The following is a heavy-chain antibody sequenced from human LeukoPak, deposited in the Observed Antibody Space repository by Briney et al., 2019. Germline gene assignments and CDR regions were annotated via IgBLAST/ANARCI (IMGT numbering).Heavy chain of an antibody. CDR1: GYTFTGYY. D-gene: IGHD2-2*01. J-gene: IGHJ5*02. V-gene: IGHV1-69*02. CDR3: ARLIGGYCSSTSCYSVP. Sequence: ASVKVSCKASGYTFTGYYMHWVRQAPGQGLEWMGRIIPILGIANYAQKFQGRVTITADKSTSTAYMELSSLRSEDTAVYYCARLIGGYCSSTSCYSVPWGQGTLVTVSS. CDR2: IIPILGIA.